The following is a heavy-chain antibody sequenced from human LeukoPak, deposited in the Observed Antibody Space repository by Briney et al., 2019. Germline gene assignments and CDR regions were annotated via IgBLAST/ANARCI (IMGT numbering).Heavy chain of an antibody. D-gene: IGHD6-13*01. J-gene: IGHJ5*02. CDR3: ASMRYSSSHRLYNGWAYNWFDP. Sequence: SETLSLTCTVSGGSISSSSYYWGWIRQPPGKGLEWIGSIYYSGSTYYNPSLKSRVTISVDTSKNQFSLKLSSVTAADTAVYYRASMRYSSSHRLYNGWAYNWFDPWGQGTLVTVSS. CDR2: IYYSGST. CDR1: GGSISSSSYY. V-gene: IGHV4-39*01.